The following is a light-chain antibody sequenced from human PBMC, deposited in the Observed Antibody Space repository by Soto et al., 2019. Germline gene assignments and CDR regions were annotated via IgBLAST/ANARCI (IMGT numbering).Light chain of an antibody. CDR1: QNIRNC. CDR2: DAS. Sequence: DIQMTQSPSTLSASVGDSVTISCRASQNIRNCLAWYQQKPGKAPNPLIYDASSLKIGVPARFSGSGSGTEFTLTISSLQPDDFATYYCQQYKTYSTFGQGTRLEI. J-gene: IGKJ5*01. CDR3: QQYKTYST. V-gene: IGKV1-5*01.